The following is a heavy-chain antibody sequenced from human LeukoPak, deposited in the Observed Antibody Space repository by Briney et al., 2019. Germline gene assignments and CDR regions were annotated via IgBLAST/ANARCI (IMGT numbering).Heavy chain of an antibody. CDR2: IYYSGST. J-gene: IGHJ4*02. CDR3: ARWDSNFDY. V-gene: IGHV4-61*01. CDR1: GGSISSSSYY. Sequence: SETLSLTCTVSGGSISSSSYYWSWIRQPPGKGLEWIGYIYYSGSTNYNPSLKSRVTISVDTSKNQFSLKLSSVTAADTAVYYCARWDSNFDYWGQGTLVTVSS. D-gene: IGHD4-11*01.